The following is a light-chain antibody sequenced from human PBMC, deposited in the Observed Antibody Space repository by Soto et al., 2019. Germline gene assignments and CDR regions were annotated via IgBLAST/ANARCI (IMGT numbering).Light chain of an antibody. CDR3: QQRSNWPPWT. Sequence: EIVLTQSPATLSLSPGERATLSCRASQSVSSYLAWYQQKPGQAPRLLIYEASNRATGIPARFSGSGSGTDFNLTISSLEPEDFAVYYCQQRSNWPPWTFGQGTKVEIK. J-gene: IGKJ1*01. CDR1: QSVSSY. CDR2: EAS. V-gene: IGKV3-11*01.